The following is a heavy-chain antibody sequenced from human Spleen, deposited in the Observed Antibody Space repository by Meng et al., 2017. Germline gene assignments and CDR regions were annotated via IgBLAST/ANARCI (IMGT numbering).Heavy chain of an antibody. V-gene: IGHV4-4*02. CDR3: APRRGKYYFDY. CDR1: GGSISSSNW. Sequence: SETLSLTCAVSGGSISSSNWWSWVRQPPGKGLEWIGEIHHSGSTYYNPSLERRVTISVDTSKNQFSLKLNSVTAADTAVYYCAPRRGKYYFDYWGQGTLVTVSS. J-gene: IGHJ4*02. CDR2: IHHSGST. D-gene: IGHD3-10*01.